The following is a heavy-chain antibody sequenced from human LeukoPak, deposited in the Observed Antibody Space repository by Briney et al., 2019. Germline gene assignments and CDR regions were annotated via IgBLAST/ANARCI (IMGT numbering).Heavy chain of an antibody. J-gene: IGHJ2*01. CDR3: ARGSWRTEMATLNWYFDL. D-gene: IGHD5-24*01. CDR1: GFTFSTYG. V-gene: IGHV3-33*01. Sequence: PGGSLRLSCAASGFTFSTYGMHWVRQAPGKGLEWVSLIWYDGSKKYYADSVKGRFTISRDNSKNTLYLQMSSLRAEDTAIYYCARGSWRTEMATLNWYFDLWGRGTLVTVSS. CDR2: IWYDGSKK.